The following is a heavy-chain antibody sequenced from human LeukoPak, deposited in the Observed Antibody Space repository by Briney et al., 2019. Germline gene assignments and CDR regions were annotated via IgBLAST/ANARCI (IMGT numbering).Heavy chain of an antibody. J-gene: IGHJ3*02. Sequence: SETLSLTCTVSGYSISNGYYWGWIRQPPGKGLEWIGSIYHSGSTYYNPSLKSRVTISIDTSKNQFSLKLSSVTAADTAAYYCARVRYYDSSGRSDAFDIWGQGTMVTVSS. V-gene: IGHV4-38-2*02. CDR3: ARVRYYDSSGRSDAFDI. CDR2: IYHSGST. CDR1: GYSISNGYY. D-gene: IGHD3-22*01.